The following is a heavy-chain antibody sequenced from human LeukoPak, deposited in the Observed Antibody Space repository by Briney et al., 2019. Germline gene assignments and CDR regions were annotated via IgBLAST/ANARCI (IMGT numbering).Heavy chain of an antibody. V-gene: IGHV4-59*08. CDR2: IYYSGST. CDR3: TRGGSADPFEH. Sequence: SETLSLTCTVSGGSISSYYWSWIRQPPGKGLEWIGYIYYSGSTNYNPSLRSRVTISVDTSKNQFSLKLSSVTAADTAVYYCTRGGSADPFEHWGQGNPGHRLL. J-gene: IGHJ4*02. CDR1: GGSISSYY. D-gene: IGHD1-26*01.